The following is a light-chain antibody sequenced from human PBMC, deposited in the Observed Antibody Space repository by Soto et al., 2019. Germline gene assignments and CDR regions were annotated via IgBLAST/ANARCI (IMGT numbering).Light chain of an antibody. J-gene: IGKJ3*01. CDR1: QTVNNNY. Sequence: EIVLTQSPGTLSLSPGERTTLSCRASQTVNNNYLTWYQQTPGQAPRLLIYGASSRATGIPDKFSGSGSGTDLTLTISRLETKDFAVYYCQQYGSSPFTFGPGTKVDIK. CDR2: GAS. V-gene: IGKV3-20*01. CDR3: QQYGSSPFT.